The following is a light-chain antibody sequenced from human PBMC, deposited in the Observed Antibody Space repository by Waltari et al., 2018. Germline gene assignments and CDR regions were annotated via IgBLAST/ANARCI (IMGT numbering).Light chain of an antibody. CDR3: QQRQNWPPVT. J-gene: IGKJ5*01. V-gene: IGKV3-11*01. CDR1: QSISGY. Sequence: EVVLTQSPATLSLSPGETATLSCSASQSISGYLAWYQQKPDQAPRLLIYDASHRARDIPARFSGSGSGTDFTLTISSLEPEDFAVYYCQQRQNWPPVTFGQGTRLESK. CDR2: DAS.